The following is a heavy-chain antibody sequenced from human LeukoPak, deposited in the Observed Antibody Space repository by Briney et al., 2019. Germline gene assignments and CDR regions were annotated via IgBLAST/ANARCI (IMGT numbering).Heavy chain of an antibody. D-gene: IGHD5-12*01. V-gene: IGHV4-59*01. CDR3: ARGGYSGYGFDY. CDR1: GGSISSYY. Sequence: SETLSLTCTVSGGSISSYYWSWIRQPPGKGLEWIGYIYYSGSTNYNPSLKRRVTISVDTSKNQFSLKLSSVTAADTAVYYCARGGYSGYGFDYWGQGTLVTVSS. J-gene: IGHJ4*02. CDR2: IYYSGST.